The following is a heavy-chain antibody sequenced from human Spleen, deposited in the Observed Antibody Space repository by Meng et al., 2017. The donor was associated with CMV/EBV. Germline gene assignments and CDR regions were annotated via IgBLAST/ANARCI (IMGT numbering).Heavy chain of an antibody. CDR3: ARVGLMRFSYNWLDP. J-gene: IGHJ5*02. V-gene: IGHV1-2*02. Sequence: YTFTGYYKHWVQQAHGQGLEWMGWINPNSGATNYAQKFQARVTMTKDTTLSTTYMELSRLTSDDTAMYYCARVGLMRFSYNWLDPWGQGTLVTVSS. CDR1: YTFTGYY. CDR2: INPNSGAT. D-gene: IGHD3-3*01.